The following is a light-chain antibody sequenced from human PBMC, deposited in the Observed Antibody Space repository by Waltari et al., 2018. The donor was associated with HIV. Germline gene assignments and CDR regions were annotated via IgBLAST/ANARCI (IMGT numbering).Light chain of an antibody. CDR2: DVN. CDR1: HSDVGAYNF. J-gene: IGLJ1*01. CDR3: SSYTGSDTLLGV. Sequence: QSALTQPASVSGSPGPSITISCTGTHSDVGAYNFFPWYQQHPGQAPKLIIYDVNDRPSGISSRFSGSKSGNTASLTISGLQAEDEADYYCSSYTGSDTLLGVFGTGTKVTVL. V-gene: IGLV2-14*01.